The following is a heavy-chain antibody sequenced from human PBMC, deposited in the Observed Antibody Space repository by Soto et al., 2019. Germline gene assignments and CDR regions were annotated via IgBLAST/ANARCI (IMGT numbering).Heavy chain of an antibody. D-gene: IGHD3-22*01. CDR3: ASSQRDDTSGYFLS. Sequence: QVQLVQSGAEVKKPGSSVKVSCKASGGTFDSYGISWVRQAPGQGLQWMGGIIPNFGTTSYAQEFKGRVTVSADESMSTVYLELRSLRSEDKAVYYCASSQRDDTSGYFLSWGQGTLVTVSS. V-gene: IGHV1-69*01. CDR1: GGTFDSYG. J-gene: IGHJ4*02. CDR2: IIPNFGTT.